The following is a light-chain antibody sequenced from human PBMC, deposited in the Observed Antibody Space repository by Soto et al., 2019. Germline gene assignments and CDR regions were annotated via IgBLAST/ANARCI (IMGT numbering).Light chain of an antibody. CDR3: QRYNSWPYT. CDR1: QSVSSN. Sequence: EIVMTQSPATLSVSPGERATLSCRATQSVSSNLAWYQQKPGQAPRLLIYGASTRATGIPVRFSGSGSGTEFTLTISSLQSEDFAVYYCQRYNSWPYTFGQGTKLDIK. J-gene: IGKJ2*01. CDR2: GAS. V-gene: IGKV3-15*01.